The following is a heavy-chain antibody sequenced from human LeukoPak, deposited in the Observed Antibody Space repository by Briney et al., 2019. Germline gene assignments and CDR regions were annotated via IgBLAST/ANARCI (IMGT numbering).Heavy chain of an antibody. D-gene: IGHD2-2*01. V-gene: IGHV1-46*01. CDR3: ARDRPLPYQPTGAFDI. CDR2: INPSGGST. CDR1: GYTFTSYY. Sequence: ASVKVSCKASGYTFTSYYMHWVRQAPGQGLEWMGIINPSGGSTSYAQKFQGRVTMTRDMSTSTVYMELSSLRSEDTAVYYCARDRPLPYQPTGAFDIWGQGTMVTVSS. J-gene: IGHJ3*02.